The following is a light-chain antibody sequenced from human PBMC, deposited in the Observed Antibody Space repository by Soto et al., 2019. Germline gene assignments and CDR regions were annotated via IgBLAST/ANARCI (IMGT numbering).Light chain of an antibody. J-gene: IGLJ2*01. CDR2: DVS. Sequence: QSALTQPASVSGSPGQSITISCTGTSSDVGGYNFVSWYQQHPGRAPQLMIYDVSDRPSGVSNRFSGSRSGNTASLTISGLQTEDEADYYCSSYTSSSTVVFGGGTLLTVL. CDR1: SSDVGGYNF. CDR3: SSYTSSSTVV. V-gene: IGLV2-14*01.